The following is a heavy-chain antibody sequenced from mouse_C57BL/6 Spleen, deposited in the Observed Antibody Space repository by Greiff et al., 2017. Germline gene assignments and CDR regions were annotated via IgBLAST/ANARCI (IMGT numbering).Heavy chain of an antibody. D-gene: IGHD2-4*01. V-gene: IGHV1-52*01. Sequence: QVQLQQPGAELVRPGSSVKLSCKASGYTFTSYWMHWVKQRPIQGLEWIGNIDPSDSETHYNQKFKDKATLTVDKSSSTAYIQLSSLTSEDSAVYYCAMMCDYGGFDYWGQGTSLTVSS. CDR1: GYTFTSYW. J-gene: IGHJ2*02. CDR3: AMMCDYGGFDY. CDR2: IDPSDSET.